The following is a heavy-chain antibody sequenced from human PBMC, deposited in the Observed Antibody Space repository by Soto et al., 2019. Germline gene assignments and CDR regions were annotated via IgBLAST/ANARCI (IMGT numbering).Heavy chain of an antibody. V-gene: IGHV3-30-3*01. CDR3: RVRNSRGYCSGGSCYLSFDY. D-gene: IGHD2-15*01. CDR2: ISYDGSNK. J-gene: IGHJ4*02. CDR1: GFTFSSYA. Sequence: PGGSLRLSCAASGFTFSSYAMHWVRQAPGKGLEWVAVISYDGSNKYYADSVKGRFTISRDNSKNTLYLQMNSLRAEDTAVYYCRVRNSRGYCSGGSCYLSFDYWGQGTLVTVSS.